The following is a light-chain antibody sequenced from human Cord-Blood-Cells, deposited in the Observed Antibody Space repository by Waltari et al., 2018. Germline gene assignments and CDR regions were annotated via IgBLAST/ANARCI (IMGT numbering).Light chain of an antibody. Sequence: QSALTQPPSASGSPGQSVTISCTATSSDLGGYNYVSWSQQHPDKAPTLMIYEVSTRPSGVPDRFSGSKSGNTASLTVSGLQAEDEADYYCSSYAGSNNFVFGTGTKVTVL. J-gene: IGLJ1*01. CDR2: EVS. V-gene: IGLV2-8*01. CDR1: SSDLGGYNY. CDR3: SSYAGSNNFV.